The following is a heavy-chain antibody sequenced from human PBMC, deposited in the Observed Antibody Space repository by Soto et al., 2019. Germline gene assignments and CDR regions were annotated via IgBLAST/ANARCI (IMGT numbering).Heavy chain of an antibody. CDR1: GGHMSNYY. CDR3: AAIPIRTTVPWFDP. CDR2: IYNNGVT. J-gene: IGHJ5*01. Sequence: PSETLSLTCSVSGGHMSNYYWSWIRQPPGKGLEWIGYIYNNGVTNYNPSLESRVTISVDTSKNHFSLTLTSVTAADTAVYYCAAIPIRTTVPWFDPWGPGTLVTVSS. D-gene: IGHD1-1*01. V-gene: IGHV4-59*08.